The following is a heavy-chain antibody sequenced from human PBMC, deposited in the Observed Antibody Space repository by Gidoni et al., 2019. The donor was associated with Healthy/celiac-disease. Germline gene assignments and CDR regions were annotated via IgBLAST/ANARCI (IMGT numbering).Heavy chain of an antibody. V-gene: IGHV1-58*01. J-gene: IGHJ4*02. CDR1: GFTFTSSA. CDR3: AAITMVRGVIIAFDY. CDR2: IVVGSGNT. D-gene: IGHD3-10*01. Sequence: QMQLVQSGPEVKKPGTSVKVSCKASGFTFTSSAEQWVRQARGQRLEWIGWIVVGSGNTNYAQKFQERVTITRDMSTSTAYMELSSLRSEDTAVYYCAAITMVRGVIIAFDYWGQGTLVTVSS.